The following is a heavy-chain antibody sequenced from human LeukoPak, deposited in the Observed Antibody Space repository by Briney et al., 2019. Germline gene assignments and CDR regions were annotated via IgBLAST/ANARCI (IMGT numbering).Heavy chain of an antibody. CDR2: IKQDGSEK. V-gene: IGHV3-7*01. J-gene: IGHJ4*02. D-gene: IGHD3-22*01. Sequence: GGSLRLSCAASGFTFSNAWMSWVRQTPGKGLQWVANIKQDGSEKYYVDSVKGRFTISRDNAKNSLYLQMNSVRAEDTAVYYCARDPPFSDSSGYYAYWGQGTLVTVSS. CDR1: GFTFSNAW. CDR3: ARDPPFSDSSGYYAY.